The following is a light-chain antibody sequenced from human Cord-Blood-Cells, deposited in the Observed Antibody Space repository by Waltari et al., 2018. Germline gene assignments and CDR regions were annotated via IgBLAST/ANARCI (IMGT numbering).Light chain of an antibody. CDR1: SGINVGTYR. J-gene: IGLJ3*02. Sequence: QAVLTQPSSLSASPGASASLTCTLRSGINVGTYRIYWYQQKPGSPPQYLLRYKSDSDKQQGSGVPSRFSGSKDASANAGILLISGLQSEDEADYYCCSYAGSSTWVFGGGTKLTVL. CDR2: YKSDSDK. CDR3: CSYAGSSTWV. V-gene: IGLV5-45*02.